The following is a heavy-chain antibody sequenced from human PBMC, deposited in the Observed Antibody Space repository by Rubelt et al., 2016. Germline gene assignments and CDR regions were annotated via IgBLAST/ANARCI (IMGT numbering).Heavy chain of an antibody. CDR2: INHSGST. D-gene: IGHD6-19*01. J-gene: IGHJ4*02. Sequence: QVQLQQWGAGLLKPSETLSLTCAVYGGSFSGYYWSWIRQPPGKGLEWIGEINHSGSTNYNPSLKSRVTISVDTSKNQFALRLNAVTAAETAVYYCARGKTVAEYWGQGTLITVSS. CDR3: ARGKTVAEY. CDR1: GGSFSGYY. V-gene: IGHV4-34*01.